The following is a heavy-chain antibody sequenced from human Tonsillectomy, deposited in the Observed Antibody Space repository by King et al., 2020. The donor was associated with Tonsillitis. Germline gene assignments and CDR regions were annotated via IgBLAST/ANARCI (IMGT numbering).Heavy chain of an antibody. Sequence: VQLVESGGGLVQPGGSLRLSCAASGFTFSSYAMSWVRQAPGKGLEWVSGISGSDDSTYYADSVKGRFTISRDNSKETLYLQMNSLRGEDTAVYYCAKVDPSDDPWGDLWYFDYWGPGTLVTVSS. CDR2: ISGSDDST. CDR1: GFTFSSYA. CDR3: AKVDPSDDPWGDLWYFDY. D-gene: IGHD2-21*01. V-gene: IGHV3-23*04. J-gene: IGHJ4*02.